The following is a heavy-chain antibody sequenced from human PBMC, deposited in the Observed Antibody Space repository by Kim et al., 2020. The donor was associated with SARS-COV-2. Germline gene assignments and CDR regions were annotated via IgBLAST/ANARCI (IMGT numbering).Heavy chain of an antibody. D-gene: IGHD2-8*01. Sequence: GGSLRLSCAASGFSFSSHGMHWVRQAPGKGLEWVAVISYDGSGKWYADSVKGRFTISRDNSKSTLLLQMNTLRVEDTAVYYCAKDSKVNGRDAFDMWGQGTMVTVSS. CDR3: AKDSKVNGRDAFDM. CDR2: ISYDGSGK. J-gene: IGHJ3*02. CDR1: GFSFSSHG. V-gene: IGHV3-30*18.